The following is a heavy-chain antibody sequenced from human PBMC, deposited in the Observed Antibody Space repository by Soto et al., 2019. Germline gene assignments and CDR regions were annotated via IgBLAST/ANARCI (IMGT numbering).Heavy chain of an antibody. J-gene: IGHJ6*02. CDR2: MYWDDDK. CDR1: AFSLSTGGVG. CDR3: IQSRCGGDCLQSYASYYYYGMDV. V-gene: IGHV2-5*02. Sequence: QITLKESGPTLVKPTQTLTLTCTFSAFSLSTGGVGVGWNRQPPGKALEWLALMYWDDDKRYSPSLRSRLTITKDTSKTRVVLTMTNMDPVDTATYYCIQSRCGGDCLQSYASYYYYGMDVWGQGTTVTVSS. D-gene: IGHD2-21*02.